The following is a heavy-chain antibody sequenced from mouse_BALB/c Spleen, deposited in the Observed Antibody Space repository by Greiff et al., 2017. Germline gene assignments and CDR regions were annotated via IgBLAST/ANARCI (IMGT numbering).Heavy chain of an antibody. V-gene: IGHV5-12-2*01. Sequence: EVKLVESGGGLVQPGGSLKLSCAASGFTFSSYTMSWVRQTPEKRLEWVAYISNGGGSTYYPDTVKGRFTISRDNAKNTLYLQMSSLKSEDTAMYYCARQATVVATPLAYWGQGTLVTVSA. CDR2: ISNGGGST. CDR1: GFTFSSYT. CDR3: ARQATVVATPLAY. J-gene: IGHJ3*01. D-gene: IGHD1-1*01.